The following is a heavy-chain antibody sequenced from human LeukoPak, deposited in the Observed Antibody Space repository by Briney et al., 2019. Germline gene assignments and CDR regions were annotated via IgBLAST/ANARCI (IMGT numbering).Heavy chain of an antibody. D-gene: IGHD3-10*01. CDR1: GYSFTSYW. Sequence: GESLKISCKGSGYSFTSYWIGWVRQMPGKGLEWMGIIYPGDSDTRYSPSFQGQVTISADKPISTAYLQWSSLKASDTAMYYCARLAYYYGSGTFYYMDVWGKGTTVTVSS. J-gene: IGHJ6*03. V-gene: IGHV5-51*01. CDR3: ARLAYYYGSGTFYYMDV. CDR2: IYPGDSDT.